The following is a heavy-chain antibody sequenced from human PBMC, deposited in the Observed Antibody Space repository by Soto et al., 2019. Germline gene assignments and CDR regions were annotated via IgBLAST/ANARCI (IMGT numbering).Heavy chain of an antibody. V-gene: IGHV3-21*06. Sequence: EVQLVESGGGLVKPGGSLRLSCAASGFTFSSYSINWVRQAPGKGLEWVSSISGSGDYIYYADSVKGRFTICRDNAKNSLYLQMNSPRAEDTALYYCARAQERWVRGVPLYYGMDVWGQGTTVTVSS. CDR3: ARAQERWVRGVPLYYGMDV. D-gene: IGHD3-10*01. CDR1: GFTFSSYS. J-gene: IGHJ6*02. CDR2: ISGSGDYI.